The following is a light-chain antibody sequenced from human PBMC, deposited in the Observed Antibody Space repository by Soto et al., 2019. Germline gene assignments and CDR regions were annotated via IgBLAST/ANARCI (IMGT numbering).Light chain of an antibody. J-gene: IGLJ2*01. CDR2: EVN. Sequence: QSALTQPPSASGSPGQSVTISCTGTSSDVGNYNYVSWYQQYPGKAPKLMIYEVNKRPSGVPDRFSGSKSGNTASLTVSGLQAEDEADYYCTSYAADKNVVFGGGTKLTVL. CDR1: SSDVGNYNY. CDR3: TSYAADKNVV. V-gene: IGLV2-8*01.